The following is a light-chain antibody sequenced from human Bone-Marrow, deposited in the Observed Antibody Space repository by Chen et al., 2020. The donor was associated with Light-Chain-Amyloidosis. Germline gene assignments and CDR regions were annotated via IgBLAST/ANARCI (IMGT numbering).Light chain of an antibody. CDR3: GTWDSSLSAVV. J-gene: IGLJ2*01. CDR1: SSNIWNNY. CDR2: DNN. V-gene: IGLV1-51*01. Sequence: QSVLTQPPSASGTPGQRVTISCSGSSSNIWNNYVSWYQQLPGTAPKLLIYDNNQRPAGIPDRFSGSKSGTSATLGITGLQTGDEADYYCGTWDSSLSAVVFGGGTKLTVL.